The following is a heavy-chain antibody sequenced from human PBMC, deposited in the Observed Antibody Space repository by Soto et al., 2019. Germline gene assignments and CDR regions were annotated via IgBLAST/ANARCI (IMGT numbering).Heavy chain of an antibody. Sequence: QVQLVQSGAEVKKPGSSVKVSCKASGGIFSTYAISWLRQAPGQGLEWMGGIIPIFGTPNYAQRFQGRVTITADEATTTSYMELSRLKSEDTAVYYCARDRDDYGSGNYNNRIDFLGQGTLVTVSS. V-gene: IGHV1-69*01. CDR3: ARDRDDYGSGNYNNRIDF. D-gene: IGHD3-10*01. CDR2: IIPIFGTP. CDR1: GGIFSTYA. J-gene: IGHJ4*02.